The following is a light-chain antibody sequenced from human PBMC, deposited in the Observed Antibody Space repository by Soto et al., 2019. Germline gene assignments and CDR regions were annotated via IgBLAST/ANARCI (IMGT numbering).Light chain of an antibody. V-gene: IGKV3-20*01. CDR3: LLYFSPDRYT. Sequence: TQSPSTLSASVGDRVTITCRASQSVTSSHLAWYQQKPGQAPRLLIYGASTRATGIPDRFSGSGSDTDFSLTIRRLDPEDFAMYYCLLYFSPDRYTFGPGTKVQIK. J-gene: IGKJ2*01. CDR2: GAS. CDR1: QSVTSSH.